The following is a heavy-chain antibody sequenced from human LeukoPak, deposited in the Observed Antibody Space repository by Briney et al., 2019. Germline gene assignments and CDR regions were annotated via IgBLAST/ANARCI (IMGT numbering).Heavy chain of an antibody. Sequence: GGSLRLSCAASGFTFDDYGMHWVRQAPGKGLEWVAVMWFDGSNIYYADSVKGRFTISRDNSKNTLYLQMNSLRAEDTAVYYCARDYSSPWLRFFDYWGQGTLVTVSS. V-gene: IGHV3-33*08. CDR3: ARDYSSPWLRFFDY. J-gene: IGHJ4*02. D-gene: IGHD6-19*01. CDR2: MWFDGSNI. CDR1: GFTFDDYG.